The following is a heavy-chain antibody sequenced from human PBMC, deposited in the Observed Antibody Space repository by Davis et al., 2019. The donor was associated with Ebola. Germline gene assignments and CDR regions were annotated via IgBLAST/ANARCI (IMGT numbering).Heavy chain of an antibody. J-gene: IGHJ4*02. CDR1: GGSFSGYY. D-gene: IGHD4-17*01. CDR3: ARHDPTVTTYYFDY. Sequence: MPSETLSLTCAVYGGSFSGYYWSWIRQPPGKGLEWIGEINHSGSTNYNPSLKSRVTISVDTSKNQFSLKLSSVTAADTAVYYCARHDPTVTTYYFDYWGQGTLVTVSS. CDR2: INHSGST. V-gene: IGHV4-34*01.